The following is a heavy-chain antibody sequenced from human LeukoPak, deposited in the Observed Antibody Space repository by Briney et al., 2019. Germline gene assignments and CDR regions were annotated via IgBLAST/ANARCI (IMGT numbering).Heavy chain of an antibody. J-gene: IGHJ4*02. V-gene: IGHV3-23*01. CDR2: FSRSGPDT. CDR1: GFTFGSSA. CDR3: AKGSLGSWYYFDY. Sequence: GGSLRLSCAASGFTFGSSAMGWVRQAPGKGPEWVSTFSRSGPDTYYADSVKGRFTISRDNSKNTLYLQMNSLRAEDTAVYYCAKGSLGSWYYFDYWGQGTLVTVSS. D-gene: IGHD6-13*01.